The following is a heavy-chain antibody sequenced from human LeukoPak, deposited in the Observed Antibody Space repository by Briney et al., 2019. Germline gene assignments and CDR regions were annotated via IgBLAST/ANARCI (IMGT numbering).Heavy chain of an antibody. D-gene: IGHD2-15*01. CDR2: SNAGNGNT. CDR3: ARDTCFGGTCFDDAFDI. CDR1: GYTFTSYA. V-gene: IGHV1-3*01. J-gene: IGHJ3*02. Sequence: ASVKVSCKASGYTFTSYAIHWVRQAPGQRLEWMGRSNAGNGNTKYSQEFQGRVTITTDTSASTAYIEVSSLRSEDTAVYYCARDTCFGGTCFDDAFDIWGQGTMVTVSS.